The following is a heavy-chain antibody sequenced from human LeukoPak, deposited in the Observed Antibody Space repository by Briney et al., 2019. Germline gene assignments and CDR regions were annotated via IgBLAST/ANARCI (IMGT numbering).Heavy chain of an antibody. D-gene: IGHD3-9*01. CDR1: GFTFSSYT. J-gene: IGHJ6*02. CDR3: ARDLTNDILTGYYMAPTEGYYYYGMDV. V-gene: IGHV3-30-3*01. CDR2: ISYDGSKK. Sequence: PGRSLRLSCAASGFTFSSYTMHWVRQAPGKGLEWVAVISYDGSKKYYADSVKGRFTISRDNAKNSLYLQMNSLRAEDTAVYYCARDLTNDILTGYYMAPTEGYYYYGMDVWGQGTTVTVSS.